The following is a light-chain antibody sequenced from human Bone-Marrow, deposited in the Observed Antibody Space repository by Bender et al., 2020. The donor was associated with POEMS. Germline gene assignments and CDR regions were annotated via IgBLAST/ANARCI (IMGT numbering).Light chain of an antibody. CDR3: SSYRHNSGLRSYV. CDR1: STSYDTHHM. Sequence: QFALTQPASASGSLGQSVTLSCSGVSTSYDTHHMVSWYQHHPGKAPKLIIFDAIRRPSYVSQRFSSSRSGSTASLTISRLQADDEADYYCSSYRHNSGLRSYVFGTGTKVTVL. V-gene: IGLV2-14*02. CDR2: DAI. J-gene: IGLJ1*01.